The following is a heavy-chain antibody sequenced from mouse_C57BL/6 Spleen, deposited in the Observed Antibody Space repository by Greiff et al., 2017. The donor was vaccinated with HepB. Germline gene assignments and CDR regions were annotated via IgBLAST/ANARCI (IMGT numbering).Heavy chain of an antibody. CDR2: IDPETGGT. CDR3: TRPMTTVGDYFDD. V-gene: IGHV1-15*01. CDR1: GYTFTDYE. Sequence: VKLMESGAELVRPGASVTLSCKASGYTFTDYEMHWVKQTPVHGLEWIGAIDPETGGTAYNQKFKGKAILTADKSSSTAYMELRSLTSEDSAVYYWTRPMTTVGDYFDDWGQGTTLTVSS. J-gene: IGHJ2*01. D-gene: IGHD1-1*01.